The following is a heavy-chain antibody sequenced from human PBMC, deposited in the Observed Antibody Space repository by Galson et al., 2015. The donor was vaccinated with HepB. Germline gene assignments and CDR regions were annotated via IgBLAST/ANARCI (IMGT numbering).Heavy chain of an antibody. D-gene: IGHD2/OR15-2a*01. CDR3: IRHVEYYRPY. J-gene: IGHJ4*02. CDR2: IRNGMKNYAT. V-gene: IGHV3-73*01. Sequence: SPVHWVRQAPGKGLEWIGHIRNGMKNYATAYGASVAGRFTISRDDSRNTAFLQMHTLKTEDTAIYYCIRHVEYYRPYWGQGTLVTVSS. CDR1: SP.